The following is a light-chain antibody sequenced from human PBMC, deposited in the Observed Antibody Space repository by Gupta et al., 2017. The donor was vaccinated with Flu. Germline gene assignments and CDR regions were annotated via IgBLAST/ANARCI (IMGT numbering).Light chain of an antibody. CDR1: SSNIGAGFD. CDR3: QSYDSSLSGHV. V-gene: IGLV1-40*01. CDR2: GNN. Sequence: QSVLTQPPSVSGAPGQRVTISCTGSSSNIGAGFDVHWYQHLPGTAPKLLIYGNNNRPSGVPDRFSGSKSGTSASLAIAGLQADDEADYYCQSYDSSLSGHVFGPRTKVTVL. J-gene: IGLJ1*01.